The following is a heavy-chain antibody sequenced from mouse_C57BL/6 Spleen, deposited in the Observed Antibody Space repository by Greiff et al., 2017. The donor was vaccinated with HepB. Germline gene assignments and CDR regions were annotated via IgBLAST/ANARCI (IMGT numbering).Heavy chain of an antibody. Sequence: EVKLQESVAELVRPGASVKLSCTASGFNIKNTYMHWVKQRPEQGLEWIGRIDPANGNTKYAPKFQGKATITADTSSNTAYLQLSSLTSEDTAIYYCARGRYGNQKYFDYWGQGTTLTVSS. J-gene: IGHJ2*01. CDR1: GFNIKNTY. D-gene: IGHD2-10*02. CDR2: IDPANGNT. CDR3: ARGRYGNQKYFDY. V-gene: IGHV14-3*01.